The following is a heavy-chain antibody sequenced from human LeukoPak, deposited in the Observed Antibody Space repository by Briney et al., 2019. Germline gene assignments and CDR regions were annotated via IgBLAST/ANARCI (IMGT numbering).Heavy chain of an antibody. D-gene: IGHD3-3*01. Sequence: ASVKVSCKASGYTFTSYGISWVRQAPGQGLEWMGWISAYNGNTNYAQKLQGRVTMTTDTSPSTAYMELRSLRSDDTAVYYCAGGAGLRFLEWLSVDYWGQGTLVTVSS. CDR3: AGGAGLRFLEWLSVDY. J-gene: IGHJ4*02. V-gene: IGHV1-18*01. CDR1: GYTFTSYG. CDR2: ISAYNGNT.